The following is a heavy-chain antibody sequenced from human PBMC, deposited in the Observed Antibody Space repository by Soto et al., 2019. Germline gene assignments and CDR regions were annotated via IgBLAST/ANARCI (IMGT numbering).Heavy chain of an antibody. D-gene: IGHD2-8*01. V-gene: IGHV3-30*18. J-gene: IGHJ4*02. CDR2: ISYDGSNK. CDR3: ANVLRLEY. Sequence: GGSLRLSCAASGFTFSNYGMHWVRQAPGKGLEWVAVISYDGSNKYYADSVKGRFTISRDNSKNTLYLQMNSLRAEDTAVYYCANVLRLEYWGQGTLVTVSS. CDR1: GFTFSNYG.